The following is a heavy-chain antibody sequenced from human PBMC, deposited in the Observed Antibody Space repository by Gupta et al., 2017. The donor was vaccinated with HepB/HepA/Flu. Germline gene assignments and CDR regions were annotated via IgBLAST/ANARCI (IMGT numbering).Heavy chain of an antibody. V-gene: IGHV3-9*01. Sequence: EVQLVESGGGLVQPGRSLRLSCAASGFTFDDYAMHWVRQAPGKGLEWVSGINWNSGTIGYADSVKGRFTIYRDNAKNYLYLQMNSLRAEDTALYYCAKDGRRQLWFHGLDYWGQGTPVTVSS. CDR2: INWNSGTI. J-gene: IGHJ4*02. CDR1: GFTFDDYA. CDR3: AKDGRRQLWFHGLDY. D-gene: IGHD5-18*01.